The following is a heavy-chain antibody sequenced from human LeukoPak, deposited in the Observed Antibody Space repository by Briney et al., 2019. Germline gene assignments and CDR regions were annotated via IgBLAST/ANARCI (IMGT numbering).Heavy chain of an antibody. V-gene: IGHV4-59*01. D-gene: IGHD6-13*01. J-gene: IGHJ6*02. Sequence: SETLSLTCSVSGHSISSYYGSWIRQPPGKGRGLLRYIYYSGSTNYNHSLKSRVTISVDTSKNQFSLKLSSVTAADTAVYYCARVRAYSSSWYSRDYGMDVWGQGTTVTVSS. CDR2: IYYSGST. CDR3: ARVRAYSSSWYSRDYGMDV. CDR1: GHSISSYY.